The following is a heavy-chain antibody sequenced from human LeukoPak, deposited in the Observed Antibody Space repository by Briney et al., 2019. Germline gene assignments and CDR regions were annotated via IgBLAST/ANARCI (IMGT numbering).Heavy chain of an antibody. D-gene: IGHD2-15*01. CDR1: GGSFSGYY. CDR2: INHSGST. J-gene: IGHJ4*02. Sequence: SETLSLTCAVYGGSFSGYYWSWIRQPPGKGLEWIGEINHSGSTNYNPSLKSRVTISVDTSKNQFSLKLSSVTAADTAVYYCARARSARIVEIDYWGQGTLVTVSS. V-gene: IGHV4-34*01. CDR3: ARARSARIVEIDY.